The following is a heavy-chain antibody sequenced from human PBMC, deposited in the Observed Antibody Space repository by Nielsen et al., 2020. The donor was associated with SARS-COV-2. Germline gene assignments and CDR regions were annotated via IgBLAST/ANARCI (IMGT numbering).Heavy chain of an antibody. CDR3: ARVSYSYGSVFDY. Sequence: LRLSCAVYGGSFSGYYWSWIRQHPGKGLEWIGYIYYSGSTYYNPSLKSRVTISVDTSKNQFSLKLSSVTAADTAVYYCARVSYSYGSVFDYWGQGTLVTVSS. CDR1: GGSFSGYY. CDR2: IYYSGST. J-gene: IGHJ4*02. D-gene: IGHD5-18*01. V-gene: IGHV4-31*11.